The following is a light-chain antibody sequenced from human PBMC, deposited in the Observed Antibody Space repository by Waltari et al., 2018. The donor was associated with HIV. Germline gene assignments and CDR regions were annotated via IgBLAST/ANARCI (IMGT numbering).Light chain of an antibody. J-gene: IGLJ1*01. CDR2: DVG. CDR3: SSFSSSSTLYV. Sequence: HSALTQPASVFGSPGPSITIPCSGTSSDVGGYNYFSWYQQHPGKAPKLVIYDVGNRPSGVSHRFSGSKSGDTASLTISGLQAEDEADYYCSSFSSSSTLYVFGTGTKVTVL. CDR1: SSDVGGYNY. V-gene: IGLV2-14*03.